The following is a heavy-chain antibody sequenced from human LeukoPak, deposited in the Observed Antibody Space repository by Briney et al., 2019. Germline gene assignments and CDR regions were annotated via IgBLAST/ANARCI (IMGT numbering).Heavy chain of an antibody. CDR3: AKGVYYYDSSGYYHFDY. V-gene: IGHV3-23*01. D-gene: IGHD3-22*01. J-gene: IGHJ4*02. Sequence: GGSLRLSCAASGFTFSSYVMSWVRQAPGKGLEWVSAISGSGGSTYYADSVKGRFTISRDNSKNTLYLQMNSLRAEGTAVYYCAKGVYYYDSSGYYHFDYWGQGTLVTVSS. CDR1: GFTFSSYV. CDR2: ISGSGGST.